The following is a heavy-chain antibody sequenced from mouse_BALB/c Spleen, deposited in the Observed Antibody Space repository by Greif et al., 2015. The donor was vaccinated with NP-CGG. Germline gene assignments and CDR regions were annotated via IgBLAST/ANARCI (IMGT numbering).Heavy chain of an antibody. J-gene: IGHJ3*01. D-gene: IGHD2-1*01. CDR1: GFNIKDYY. V-gene: IGHV14-4*02. Sequence: VQLKDSGAELVRSGASVKLSCTASGFNIKDYYMHWVKQRPEQGLEWIGWIDPENGDTEYAPKFQGKATMTADTSSNTAYLQLSSLTSEDTAVYYCNEDGNWFAYWGQGTLVTVSA. CDR3: NEDGNWFAY. CDR2: IDPENGDT.